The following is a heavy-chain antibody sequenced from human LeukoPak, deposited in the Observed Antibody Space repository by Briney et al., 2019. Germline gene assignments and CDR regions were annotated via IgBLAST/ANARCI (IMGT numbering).Heavy chain of an antibody. J-gene: IGHJ4*02. V-gene: IGHV4-59*08. D-gene: IGHD7-27*01. Sequence: SETLSLICTVSGDSIRGDYWSWIRQPPGKRLEWIGYIYYTGNSTYNPSLKSRVTMSIDTSRKLFSLRLTSVTAADTAVYFCARHPGASFDSWGQGNLVTVSS. CDR3: ARHPGASFDS. CDR1: GDSIRGDY. CDR2: IYYTGNS.